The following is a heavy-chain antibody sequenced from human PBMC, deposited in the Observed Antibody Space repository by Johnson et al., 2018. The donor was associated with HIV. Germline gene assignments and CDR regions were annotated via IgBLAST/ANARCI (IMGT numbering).Heavy chain of an antibody. D-gene: IGHD6-19*01. V-gene: IGHV3-66*03. CDR1: GFTVSSNY. CDR2: MYRGGST. CDR3: ARGIAVSNWVDI. Sequence: EVQLVESGGGLIQPGGSLRLSCAASGFTVSSNYMSWVRQAPGKGLEWVSVMYRGGSTYYPDSVKGRFTISRDNSKNTLYLQMNSLRAEDTAVYYCARGIAVSNWVDIWGQGTMVTVSS. J-gene: IGHJ3*02.